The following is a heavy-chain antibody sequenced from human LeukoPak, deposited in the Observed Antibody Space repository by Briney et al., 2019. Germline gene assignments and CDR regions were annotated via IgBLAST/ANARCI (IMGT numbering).Heavy chain of an antibody. Sequence: SETLSLTCTVSGGSISSSSYYWGWIRQRPGKGLEWIGSIYYSGSTYYNPSLKSRVTISVDTSKNQFSLKLSSVTAADTAVYYCARPHLLEMATIDYWGQGTLVTVSS. CDR1: GGSISSSSYY. CDR3: ARPHLLEMATIDY. V-gene: IGHV4-39*01. J-gene: IGHJ4*02. CDR2: IYYSGST. D-gene: IGHD5-24*01.